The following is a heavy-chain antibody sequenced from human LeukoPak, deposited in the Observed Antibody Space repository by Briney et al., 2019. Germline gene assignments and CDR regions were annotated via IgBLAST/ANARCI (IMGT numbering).Heavy chain of an antibody. CDR3: ARVRRGYNGYDAFDY. Sequence: GGSLRLSCEASGFTSSNYEMNWVRQAPGQGLEWVSYISSSGITVYSADSVQGRFTISRDDAKNSLYLQMSSLRAEDTAIYYCARVRRGYNGYDAFDYWGQGTLVTVSS. J-gene: IGHJ4*02. D-gene: IGHD5-12*01. CDR2: ISSSGITV. CDR1: GFTSSNYE. V-gene: IGHV3-48*03.